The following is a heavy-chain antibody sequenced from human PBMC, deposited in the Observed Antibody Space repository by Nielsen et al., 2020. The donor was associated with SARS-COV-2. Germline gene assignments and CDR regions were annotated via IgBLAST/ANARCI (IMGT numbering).Heavy chain of an antibody. CDR2: IYYSGST. CDR3: ARDLPLGLQWLVSFDY. V-gene: IGHV4-59*12. D-gene: IGHD6-19*01. J-gene: IGHJ4*02. CDR1: GGSISSYY. Sequence: SETLSLTCTVSGGSISSYYWSWIRQPLGKGLEWIGYIYYSGSTNYNPSLKSRVTISLDTSKNQFSLKLSSVTAADTAVYYCARDLPLGLQWLVSFDYWGQGTLVTVSS.